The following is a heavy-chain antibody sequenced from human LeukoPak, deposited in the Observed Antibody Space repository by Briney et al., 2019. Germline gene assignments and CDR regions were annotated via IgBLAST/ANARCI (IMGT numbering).Heavy chain of an antibody. Sequence: GGSLRLTCAASGFTFSSYEMNWVRQAPGKGLEWVSYISSSGSTIYYADSVKGRFTISRDNAKNSLYLQMNSLRAEDTAVYYCAELGITMIGGVWGKGTTTTISS. V-gene: IGHV3-48*03. CDR3: AELGITMIGGV. D-gene: IGHD3-10*02. CDR1: GFTFSSYE. J-gene: IGHJ6*04. CDR2: ISSSGSTI.